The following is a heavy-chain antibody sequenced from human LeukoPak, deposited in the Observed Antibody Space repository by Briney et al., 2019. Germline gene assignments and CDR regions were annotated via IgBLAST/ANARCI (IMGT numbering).Heavy chain of an antibody. J-gene: IGHJ3*02. Sequence: SETLSLTCTVSGGSISSSSYYWSWIRQPPGKGLEWIGEINHGGSTNYNPSLKSRVTISVDTSKNQFSLKLSSVTAADTAVYYCARHRRRRWLQFDAFDIWGQGTMVTVSS. D-gene: IGHD5-24*01. CDR3: ARHRRRRWLQFDAFDI. CDR2: INHGGST. CDR1: GGSISSSSYY. V-gene: IGHV4-39*01.